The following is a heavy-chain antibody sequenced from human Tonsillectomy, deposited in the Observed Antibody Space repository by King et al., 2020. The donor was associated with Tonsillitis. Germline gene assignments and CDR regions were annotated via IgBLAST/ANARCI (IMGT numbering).Heavy chain of an antibody. J-gene: IGHJ4*02. V-gene: IGHV2-5*01. Sequence: TLQESGPTLVKPTQTLTLTCTFSGFSLSTSGVGVGWIRQPQGKALEWLALIYWNDDKRYSPSLKSRLTITKDTSKNQVVLTMTNMDPVDAGTYYCAHSSPQLLLLNPYFDYWGQGTLVTVSS. CDR2: IYWNDDK. CDR1: GFSLSTSGVG. D-gene: IGHD3-22*01. CDR3: AHSSPQLLLLNPYFDY.